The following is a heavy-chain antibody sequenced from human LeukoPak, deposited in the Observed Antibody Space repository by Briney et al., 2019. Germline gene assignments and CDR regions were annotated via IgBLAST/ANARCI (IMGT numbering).Heavy chain of an antibody. J-gene: IGHJ4*02. Sequence: TGGSLRLSCAASGFTFSSYSMNWVRQAPGKGLEWVSSISSSSSYIYYADSVKGRFTISRDNAKNSLYLQMNSLRAEDTAVYYCARDDPDWELWSLHKFDYWGQGTLVTVSS. D-gene: IGHD1-26*01. CDR3: ARDDPDWELWSLHKFDY. CDR2: ISSSSSYI. CDR1: GFTFSSYS. V-gene: IGHV3-21*01.